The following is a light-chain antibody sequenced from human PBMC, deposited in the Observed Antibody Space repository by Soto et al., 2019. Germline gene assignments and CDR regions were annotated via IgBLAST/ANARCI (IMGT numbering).Light chain of an antibody. CDR1: SSNIGSNT. CDR2: SNN. J-gene: IGLJ1*01. CDR3: AAWDVSLNGLV. Sequence: QSVLTQPPSASGTPGQRVTISCSGSSSNIGSNTVNWYQQLPGTAPKLLIYSNNQRPSGVPDRFSGSKSGTSASLAISGLQSEDEADYYCAAWDVSLNGLVFGTGTKLTVL. V-gene: IGLV1-44*01.